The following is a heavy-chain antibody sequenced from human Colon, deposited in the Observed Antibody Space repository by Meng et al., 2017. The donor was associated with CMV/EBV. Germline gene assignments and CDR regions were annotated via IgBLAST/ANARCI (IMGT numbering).Heavy chain of an antibody. J-gene: IGHJ6*02. V-gene: IGHV3-30*02. CDR1: GFTFSSYG. Sequence: GESLKISCAASGFTFSSYGMHWVRQAPGKGLEWVAFIRYDGSNKYYADSVKGRFTISRDNSKNTLYLQMNSLRAEDTAVYYCAKGRPRLRFLEWLLDGMGVWGQGTTVTVSS. D-gene: IGHD3-3*01. CDR3: AKGRPRLRFLEWLLDGMGV. CDR2: IRYDGSNK.